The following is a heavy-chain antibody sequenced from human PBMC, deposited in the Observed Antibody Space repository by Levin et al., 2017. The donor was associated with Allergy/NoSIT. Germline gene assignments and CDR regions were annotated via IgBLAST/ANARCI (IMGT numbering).Heavy chain of an antibody. V-gene: IGHV3-9*01. CDR2: ITWNSGSL. D-gene: IGHD3-22*01. CDR1: GFTFDDFA. Sequence: GGSLRLSCAASGFTFDDFAMHWVRQVPGKGLEWVAGITWNSGSLGYADSVKGRFTISRDNAKNSLFLQMNSLRPEDTALYYCTKDVVLTYESRPLLEVWGRGTLVTVSS. J-gene: IGHJ2*01. CDR3: TKDVVLTYESRPLLEV.